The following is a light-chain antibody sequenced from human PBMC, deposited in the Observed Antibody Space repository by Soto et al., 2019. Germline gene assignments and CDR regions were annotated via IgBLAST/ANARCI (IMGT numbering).Light chain of an antibody. J-gene: IGKJ1*01. V-gene: IGKV1-39*01. CDR2: AAS. Sequence: DIQMTQSPSSLSASVGDRVTITCRASQSISSYLNWYQQKPGKAPKVLIYAASSLQSGVPSRFSGSGFGTDFTLTISSLQPEDFATYFCQQSYSNMWTFGQGTKVEIK. CDR3: QQSYSNMWT. CDR1: QSISSY.